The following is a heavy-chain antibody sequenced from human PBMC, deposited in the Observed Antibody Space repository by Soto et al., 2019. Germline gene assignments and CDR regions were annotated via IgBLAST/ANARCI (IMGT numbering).Heavy chain of an antibody. V-gene: IGHV3-21*01. Sequence: PGGSLRLSCAASGFTFSSYSMNWVRQAPGKGLEWVSSISSSSSYIYYADSVKGRFTISRDNAKNSLYLQMNSLRAEDTAVYYCARDLRKHSSGWPIDHWGQGTLVTVSS. CDR3: ARDLRKHSSGWPIDH. D-gene: IGHD6-19*01. CDR1: GFTFSSYS. CDR2: ISSSSSYI. J-gene: IGHJ4*02.